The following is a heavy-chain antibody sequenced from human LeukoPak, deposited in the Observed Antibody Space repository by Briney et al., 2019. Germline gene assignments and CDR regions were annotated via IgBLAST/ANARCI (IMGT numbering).Heavy chain of an antibody. Sequence: PGGSLRLSCAASGFTFSTYGMHWVRRAPGKGLEWVAFISSDVNKRHYADPVKGRFTISRDNSKNTLYVQMNSLRAEDTAVYYCAVRCPSYSNKWYLFDSWGQGTLVSVSA. D-gene: IGHD6-13*01. CDR2: ISSDVNKR. V-gene: IGHV3-30*02. CDR3: AVRCPSYSNKWYLFDS. J-gene: IGHJ4*02. CDR1: GFTFSTYG.